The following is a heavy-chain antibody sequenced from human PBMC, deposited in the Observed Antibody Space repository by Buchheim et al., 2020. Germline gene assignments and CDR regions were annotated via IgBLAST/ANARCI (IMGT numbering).Heavy chain of an antibody. CDR3: VRYPYGIIPPGIDY. CDR2: ISYTGST. Sequence: QVQLQESGPGLVKPSQTLSLTCTVSGGSISSGGYYWSWIRQPPGKGLEYIGYISYTGSTYHNPSLQSRVTISVDRSKNQFSLKLSSVTAADTAVYYCVRYPYGIIPPGIDYWGQGTL. CDR1: GGSISSGGYY. J-gene: IGHJ4*02. D-gene: IGHD1-1*01. V-gene: IGHV4-30-4*01.